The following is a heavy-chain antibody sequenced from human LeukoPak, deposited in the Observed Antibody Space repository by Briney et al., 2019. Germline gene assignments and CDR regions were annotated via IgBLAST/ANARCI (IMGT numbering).Heavy chain of an antibody. J-gene: IGHJ3*02. CDR3: ARPGRDGYNYDAFDI. D-gene: IGHD5-24*01. Sequence: GGSLRLSCAASGFTFSSYAMHRVRQAPGKGLEYVSAISSNGDSTYYANSVKGRFTISRDNSKNMLYLQMGSLRAEDMAVYYCARPGRDGYNYDAFDIWGQGTMVTVSS. CDR1: GFTFSSYA. CDR2: ISSNGDST. V-gene: IGHV3-64*01.